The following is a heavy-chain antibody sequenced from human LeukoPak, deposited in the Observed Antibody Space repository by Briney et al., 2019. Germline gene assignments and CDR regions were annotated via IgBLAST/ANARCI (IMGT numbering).Heavy chain of an antibody. Sequence: ASVKVSCKASGYTFTSYGISWVRQATGQGLEWMGWMNPNSGNTGYAQKFQGRVTMTRNTSISTAYMELSSLRSEDTAVYYCARGPERSRYGSGSSWFDPWGQGTLVTVSS. CDR3: ARGPERSRYGSGSSWFDP. V-gene: IGHV1-8*02. J-gene: IGHJ5*02. D-gene: IGHD3-10*01. CDR2: MNPNSGNT. CDR1: GYTFTSYG.